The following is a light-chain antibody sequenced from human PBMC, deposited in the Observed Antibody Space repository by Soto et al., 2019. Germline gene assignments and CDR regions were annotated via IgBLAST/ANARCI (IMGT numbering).Light chain of an antibody. CDR3: QQYGSLFT. J-gene: IGKJ3*01. CDR2: AAS. Sequence: EIVLTQSPGTLSLSPGERATLSCRASQSVSSSFLAWYQQKPGQAPRLLIYAASSRATGIPDRFSGSGSGTDFTLTISRLEPEDFAVYYCQQYGSLFTFGPGTKVGIK. V-gene: IGKV3-20*01. CDR1: QSVSSSF.